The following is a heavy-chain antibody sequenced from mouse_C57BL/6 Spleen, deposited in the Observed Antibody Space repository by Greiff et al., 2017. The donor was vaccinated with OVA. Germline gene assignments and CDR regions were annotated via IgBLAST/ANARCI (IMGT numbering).Heavy chain of an antibody. CDR2: ISSGGSYT. Sequence: DVMLVESGGDLVKPGGSLKLSCAASGFTFSSFGMSWVRQTPDKRLEWVATISSGGSYTYYPDSVKGRFTISRDNATNTLYLQMSSLKSEDTAMYYCASGTFDYWGKGTTLTVSS. CDR1: GFTFSSFG. CDR3: ASGTFDY. J-gene: IGHJ2*01. V-gene: IGHV5-6*02.